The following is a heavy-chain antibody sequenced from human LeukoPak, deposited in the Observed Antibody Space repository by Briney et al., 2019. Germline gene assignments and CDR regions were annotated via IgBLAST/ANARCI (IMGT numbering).Heavy chain of an antibody. D-gene: IGHD5-18*01. J-gene: IGHJ4*02. CDR1: GFTFSSYW. Sequence: GGSLRLSCAASGFTFSSYWMTWVRQAPGKGLEWVANINQDGSETYYADSVKGRFTISIDNAKNTPYLQVNSLRAEDTAVFYCARDHLQAMATYWGQGTLVTVSS. V-gene: IGHV3-7*04. CDR2: INQDGSET. CDR3: ARDHLQAMATY.